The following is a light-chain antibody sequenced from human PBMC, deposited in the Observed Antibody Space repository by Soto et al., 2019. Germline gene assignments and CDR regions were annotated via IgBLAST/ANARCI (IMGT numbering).Light chain of an antibody. CDR1: QSISRY. J-gene: IGKJ4*01. Sequence: SVLTQAPGTLSLSPGERTTLSCRASQSISRYLAWYQQKPGQGPRLLIYGASSRATGTPDRFSGSGSGTDFTLTISGLEPEDFAVYYCQQYGSPPLTFGGGTKVDI. CDR3: QQYGSPPLT. V-gene: IGKV3-20*01. CDR2: GAS.